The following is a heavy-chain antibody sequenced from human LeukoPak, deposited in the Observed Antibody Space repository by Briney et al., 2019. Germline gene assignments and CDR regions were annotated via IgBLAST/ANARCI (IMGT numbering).Heavy chain of an antibody. J-gene: IGHJ4*02. V-gene: IGHV4-34*01. Sequence: SETLSLTCAVYGGSFSGYYWSWIRQPPGKGLEWIREINHSGSTNYNPSLKSRVTISVDTSKNQFSLKLSSVTAADTAVYYCARLSAGYSSSWYIKKYYFDYWGQGTLVTVSS. CDR2: INHSGST. D-gene: IGHD6-13*01. CDR1: GGSFSGYY. CDR3: ARLSAGYSSSWYIKKYYFDY.